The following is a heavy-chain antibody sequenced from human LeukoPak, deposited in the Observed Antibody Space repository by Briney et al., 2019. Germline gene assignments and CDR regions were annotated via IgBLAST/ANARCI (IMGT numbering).Heavy chain of an antibody. CDR3: ARAPRQDSSSWFFNY. Sequence: GGSLRLSCAASGFTFSNYAMHWVRQAPGKGLEWVAVISYDGSNKHYADSVKGRFTISRDNSKNTLYLQMNSLRAEDTALYYCARAPRQDSSSWFFNYWGQGTLVTASS. D-gene: IGHD6-13*01. V-gene: IGHV3-30-3*01. CDR2: ISYDGSNK. J-gene: IGHJ4*02. CDR1: GFTFSNYA.